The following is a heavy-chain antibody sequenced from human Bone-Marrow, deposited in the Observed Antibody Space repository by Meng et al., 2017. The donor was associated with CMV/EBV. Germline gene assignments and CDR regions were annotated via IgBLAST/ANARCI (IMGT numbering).Heavy chain of an antibody. D-gene: IGHD6-19*01. Sequence: GESLKISCAASGSTFSSYAMHWVRQAPGKGLEWVAVISYDGSNKYYADSVKGRFTISRDNSKNTLYLQMNSLRAEDTAVYYCARGRGWLDYWGQGTLVTVSS. CDR3: ARGRGWLDY. J-gene: IGHJ4*02. CDR2: ISYDGSNK. CDR1: GSTFSSYA. V-gene: IGHV3-30*04.